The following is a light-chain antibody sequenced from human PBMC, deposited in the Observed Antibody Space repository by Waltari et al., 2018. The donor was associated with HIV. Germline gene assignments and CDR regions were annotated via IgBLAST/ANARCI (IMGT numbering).Light chain of an antibody. Sequence: QSALTQPASVSGSPGQSIPILCPGTSSNVGSDHLVPRYQQHPGEAPQLIIYEVTKRPSGVSNRFSGSKSGNTASLTISGLQAEDEADYYCCSCPRSGIRYVFGTGTKVTVL. CDR3: CSCPRSGIRYV. J-gene: IGLJ1*01. V-gene: IGLV2-23*02. CDR1: SSNVGSDHL. CDR2: EVT.